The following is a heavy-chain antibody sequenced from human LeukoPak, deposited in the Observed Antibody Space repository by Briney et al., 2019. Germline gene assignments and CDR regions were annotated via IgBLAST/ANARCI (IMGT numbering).Heavy chain of an antibody. J-gene: IGHJ4*02. CDR3: AKDSAKKYDDY. CDR1: GFTYSHNG. Sequence: GGSLRLSCVASGFTYSHNGMHWVRQAPGKGLEGGAFIQYDGNTIFYSDSVKGRFTISRDNSKNTLYLQMNSLRAEDTAVYYCAKDSAKKYDDYWGQGTLVTVSS. CDR2: IQYDGNTI. V-gene: IGHV3-30*02. D-gene: IGHD2/OR15-2a*01.